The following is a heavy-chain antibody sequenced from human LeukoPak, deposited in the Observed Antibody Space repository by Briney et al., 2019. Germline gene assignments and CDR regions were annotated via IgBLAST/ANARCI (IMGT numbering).Heavy chain of an antibody. CDR1: GGXISSYY. CDR3: ARHLYYYDSSGYYLTDAFDI. V-gene: IGHV4-59*08. J-gene: IGHJ3*02. Sequence: SETLSLTCTVSGGXISSYYWSWIRQPPGKGLEWIGYIYYSGSTNYNPSLKSRVTISVDTSKNQFSLKLSSVTAADTAVYYCARHLYYYDSSGYYLTDAFDIWGQGTMVTVSS. D-gene: IGHD3-22*01. CDR2: IYYSGST.